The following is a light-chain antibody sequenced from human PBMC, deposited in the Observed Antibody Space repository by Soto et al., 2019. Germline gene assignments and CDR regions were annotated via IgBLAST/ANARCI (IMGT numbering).Light chain of an antibody. CDR1: QSVSSSY. CDR2: GAS. J-gene: IGKJ5*01. V-gene: IGKV3-20*01. CDR3: QRAIT. Sequence: EILLTQSPGTLSLSPGERATLSCRASQSVSSSYLACYQKKPGQAPRLLIYGASSRATGIPDRFSGSGSGTDFTLTISRLEPEDFAVYYCQRAITFGQGTRLEIK.